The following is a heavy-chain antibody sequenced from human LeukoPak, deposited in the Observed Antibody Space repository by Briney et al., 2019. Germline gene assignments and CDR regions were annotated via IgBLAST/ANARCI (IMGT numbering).Heavy chain of an antibody. V-gene: IGHV1-24*01. CDR1: GYTLTELS. CDR2: FDPEDGET. D-gene: IGHD3-10*01. Sequence: ASVKVSCKVSGYTLTELSMHWVRQAPGKGLEWMGGFDPEDGETIYAQKFQGRVTMTEDTSTDTAYMELSSLRSEDTAGYYCATLMVRGVIRLNWFDPWGQGTLVTVSS. CDR3: ATLMVRGVIRLNWFDP. J-gene: IGHJ5*02.